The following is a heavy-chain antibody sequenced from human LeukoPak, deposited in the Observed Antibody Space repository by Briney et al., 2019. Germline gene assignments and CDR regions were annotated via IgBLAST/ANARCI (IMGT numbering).Heavy chain of an antibody. J-gene: IGHJ4*02. CDR2: INPNSGGT. CDR3: ARDSPNWGPRDYYLDY. Sequence: ASVKVSCKASGYTFTGYYMHWVRQAPGQGLEWMGWINPNSGGTNYAQKFQGRVTMTRDTSISTAYMELSRLRSDDTAVYYCARDSPNWGPRDYYLDYWGQGTLVTVSS. CDR1: GYTFTGYY. V-gene: IGHV1-2*02. D-gene: IGHD7-27*01.